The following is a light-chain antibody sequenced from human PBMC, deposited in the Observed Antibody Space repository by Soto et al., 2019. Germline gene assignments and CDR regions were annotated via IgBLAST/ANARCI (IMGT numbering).Light chain of an antibody. J-gene: IGKJ4*01. CDR2: DTS. CDR3: QQRSNWPWT. CDR1: QSVSSY. Sequence: EIVLTQSPATLSLSPGERATLSCRASQSVSSYLAWYQQKPGQAPRLLIYDTSNRATGIPARFSGSGSGTDVTLTISSLEPEDFALYYCQQRSNWPWTFGGGTKVEIK. V-gene: IGKV3-11*01.